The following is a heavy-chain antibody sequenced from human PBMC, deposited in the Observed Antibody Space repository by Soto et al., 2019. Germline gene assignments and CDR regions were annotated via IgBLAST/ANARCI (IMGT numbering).Heavy chain of an antibody. Sequence: ETLSLPYPVCCGCISSCYWSWIRQPPGKGLEWIGYIYYSGSTNYNPSLKSRVTISVDTSKNQFSLKLSSVTAADTAVYYCARGVYSGYDTRWFDPWDQGTLVTVS. D-gene: IGHD5-12*01. CDR3: ARGVYSGYDTRWFDP. CDR2: IYYSGST. V-gene: IGHV4-59*01. J-gene: IGHJ5*02. CDR1: CGCISSCY.